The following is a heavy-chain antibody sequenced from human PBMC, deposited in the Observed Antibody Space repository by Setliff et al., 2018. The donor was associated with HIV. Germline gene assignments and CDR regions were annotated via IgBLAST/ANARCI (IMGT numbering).Heavy chain of an antibody. CDR3: ARVTMIVVGHYYYGMDV. V-gene: IGHV1-8*02. D-gene: IGHD3-22*01. J-gene: IGHJ6*02. Sequence: PSVKVSCKASGYTFTSYDINWVRQTTGQGLEWMGWMNPNSGNTGYAQKFQGRVTMTRNTSISTAYMELSSLRSEDTAVYYCARVTMIVVGHYYYGMDVWGQGTTVTVSS. CDR2: MNPNSGNT. CDR1: GYTFTSYD.